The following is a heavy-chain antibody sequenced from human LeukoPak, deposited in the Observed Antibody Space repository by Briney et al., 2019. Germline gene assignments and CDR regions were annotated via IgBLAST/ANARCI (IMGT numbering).Heavy chain of an antibody. V-gene: IGHV1-2*06. CDR1: GYTFTGYY. CDR2: INPNSGGT. Sequence: ASVKVSCKASGYTFTGYYMHWVRQAPGQGLEWMGRINPNSGGTNYAQKFQGRVTMTRDTSISTAYMELSRLRSDDTAVYYCARGYHGSGSYSWFDPWGQGTLVTVSS. CDR3: ARGYHGSGSYSWFDP. J-gene: IGHJ5*02. D-gene: IGHD3-10*01.